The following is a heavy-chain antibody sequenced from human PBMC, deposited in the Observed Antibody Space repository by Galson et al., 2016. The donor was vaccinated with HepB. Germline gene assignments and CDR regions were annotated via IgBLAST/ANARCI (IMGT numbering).Heavy chain of an antibody. Sequence: SLRLSCAASGFTFNCYMSWVRQAPGKGLEWISYISTTSSYALYADSVKGRFTISRDNARNSLYLQMNSLRADDTAVYYCARNTPSPENGAYFDYWGRGALVTVSS. D-gene: IGHD2-8*01. CDR1: GFTFNCY. V-gene: IGHV3-11*03. CDR3: ARNTPSPENGAYFDY. J-gene: IGHJ4*02. CDR2: ISTTSSYA.